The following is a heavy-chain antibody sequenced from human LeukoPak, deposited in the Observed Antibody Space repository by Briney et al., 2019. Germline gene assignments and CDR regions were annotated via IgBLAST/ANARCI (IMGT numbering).Heavy chain of an antibody. J-gene: IGHJ4*02. CDR2: IHSSGGS. D-gene: IGHD1-26*01. CDR1: GASISNYY. V-gene: IGHV4-4*09. Sequence: SETLSLTCAVSGASISNYYWSWIRQTPEKGLEWMGHIHSSGGSSYYPSLKSRLTLSIDTSRNQLSLKLPSVTAADTVVYFCTRLGSYHDFWGQGALVTVSS. CDR3: TRLGSYHDF.